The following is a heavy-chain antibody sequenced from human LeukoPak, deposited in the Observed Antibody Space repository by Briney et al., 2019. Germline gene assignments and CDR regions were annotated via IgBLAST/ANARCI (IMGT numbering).Heavy chain of an antibody. J-gene: IGHJ4*02. CDR1: GGSIGSYY. CDR3: ASGYYGTRTLAFDY. V-gene: IGHV4-59*01. CDR2: IYYSGST. D-gene: IGHD4-17*01. Sequence: SETLSLTCTVSGGSIGSYYWSWIRQPPGKGLEWIGYIYYSGSTSYNPSLKSRVTISVDTSKNQFSLKLSSVTAADTAVYYCASGYYGTRTLAFDYWGQGTLVTVSS.